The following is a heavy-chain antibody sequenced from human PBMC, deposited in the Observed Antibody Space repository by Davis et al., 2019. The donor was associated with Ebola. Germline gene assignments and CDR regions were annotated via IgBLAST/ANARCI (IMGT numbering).Heavy chain of an antibody. J-gene: IGHJ4*02. Sequence: ASVQVSCKASGYTFTSYYMHWVRRAPGQGLEWMGIINPSGGSTSYAQKFQGRVTMTRDTSTSTVYMELSSLRSEDTAVYYCARTSARGVTKGGYYFDYWGQGTLVTVSS. CDR2: INPSGGST. D-gene: IGHD4-17*01. V-gene: IGHV1-46*01. CDR3: ARTSARGVTKGGYYFDY. CDR1: GYTFTSYY.